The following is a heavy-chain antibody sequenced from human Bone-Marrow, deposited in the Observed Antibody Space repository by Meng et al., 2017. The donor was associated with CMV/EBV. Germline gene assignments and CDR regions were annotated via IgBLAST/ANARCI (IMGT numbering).Heavy chain of an antibody. V-gene: IGHV3-52*01. CDR3: AKGWAPGALHYYDSSGYAFFDYYYGMDV. CDR2: IKCDGSEK. J-gene: IGHJ6*01. Sequence: GESLKISCAASGFTFSSSWMHWVCQAPEKGLEWVADIKCDGSEKYYVDSVKGRLTISRDNAKNSLYLQVNSLRAEDTAVYYCAKGWAPGALHYYDSSGYAFFDYYYGMDVWGQGTTVTVSS. CDR1: GFTFSSSW. D-gene: IGHD3-22*01.